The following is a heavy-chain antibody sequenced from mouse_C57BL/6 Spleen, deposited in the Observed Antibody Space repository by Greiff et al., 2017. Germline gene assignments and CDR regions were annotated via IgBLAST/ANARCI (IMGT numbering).Heavy chain of an antibody. Sequence: EVQLQQSGPELVKPGASVKIPCKASGYTFTDYNMDWVKQSHGKSLEWIGDINPNNGGTIYNQKFKGKATLTVDKSSSTAYMELRSLTSEDTAVYYCARRTVVPHYFDYWGQGTTLTVSS. D-gene: IGHD1-1*01. J-gene: IGHJ2*01. V-gene: IGHV1-18*01. CDR1: GYTFTDYN. CDR2: INPNNGGT. CDR3: ARRTVVPHYFDY.